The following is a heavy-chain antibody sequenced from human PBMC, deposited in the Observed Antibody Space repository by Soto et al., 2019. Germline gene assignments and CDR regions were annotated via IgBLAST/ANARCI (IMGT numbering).Heavy chain of an antibody. D-gene: IGHD1-26*01. CDR1: GGSISSTSYF. J-gene: IGHJ5*02. V-gene: IGHV4-39*01. CDR3: ARRDSGTPLNWFDP. CDR2: IYYSGST. Sequence: QLQLQESGPGLVKPSETLSLTCSVSGGSISSTSYFWDWIRQPPGKGLEWIGSIYYSGSTDYNPSLQSRVTMSLDTSKNQYSLPLTSMTPADTAVYYCARRDSGTPLNWFDPWGQGTLVTVSS.